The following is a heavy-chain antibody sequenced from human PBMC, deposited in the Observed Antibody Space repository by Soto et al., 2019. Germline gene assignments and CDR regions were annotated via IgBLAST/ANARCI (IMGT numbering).Heavy chain of an antibody. J-gene: IGHJ4*02. CDR2: ISGSGGST. D-gene: IGHD3-22*01. CDR1: GFTFSSYA. Sequence: PGGSLRLSCAASGFTFSSYAMSWVRQAPGKGLEWVSVISGSGGSTYYADSVKGRFTISRDNSKNTLYLQMNSLRAEDTAVCYCAKDLGYYDSSGYDYWGQGTLVTVSS. CDR3: AKDLGYYDSSGYDY. V-gene: IGHV3-23*01.